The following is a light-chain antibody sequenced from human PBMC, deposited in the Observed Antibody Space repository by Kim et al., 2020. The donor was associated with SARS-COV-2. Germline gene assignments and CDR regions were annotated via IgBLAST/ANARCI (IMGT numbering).Light chain of an antibody. V-gene: IGKV1-27*01. J-gene: IGKJ1*01. Sequence: AAVGYRVTITCRASQDIANSLAWYQQKPGKVPPLLIYAASTLQSGVPSRFSGSGSGTEFTLTIGSLQTEDVATYYCQKYNSAPWTFGPGTKVDIK. CDR3: QKYNSAPWT. CDR1: QDIANS. CDR2: AAS.